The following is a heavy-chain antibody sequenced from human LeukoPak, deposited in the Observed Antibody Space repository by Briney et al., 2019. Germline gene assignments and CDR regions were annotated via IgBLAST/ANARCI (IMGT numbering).Heavy chain of an antibody. Sequence: PSETLSLTCTVSGGSISSSSYYWGWIRQPPGKGLEWIGSIYYSGSTYYNPSLKSRVTISVDTSKNQFSLKLSSVTAADTAVYYCARQGEWELPVFDPWGQGTLVTVSS. CDR2: IYYSGST. CDR1: GGSISSSSYY. J-gene: IGHJ5*02. CDR3: ARQGEWELPVFDP. D-gene: IGHD1-26*01. V-gene: IGHV4-39*01.